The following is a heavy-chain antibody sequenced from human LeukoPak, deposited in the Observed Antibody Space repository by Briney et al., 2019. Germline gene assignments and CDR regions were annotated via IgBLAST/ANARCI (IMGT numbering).Heavy chain of an antibody. Sequence: ASVKVSCKASGYTFTSYGISWVRQAPGQGLEWMGWISAYNGNTNYAQKLQGRVTMTTDTSTSTAYMELRSLRSDDTAVYYCARDPRYCSGGSCYSLYYYGMDVWGQGTTVTVSS. CDR2: ISAYNGNT. V-gene: IGHV1-18*01. CDR1: GYTFTSYG. D-gene: IGHD2-15*01. J-gene: IGHJ6*02. CDR3: ARDPRYCSGGSCYSLYYYGMDV.